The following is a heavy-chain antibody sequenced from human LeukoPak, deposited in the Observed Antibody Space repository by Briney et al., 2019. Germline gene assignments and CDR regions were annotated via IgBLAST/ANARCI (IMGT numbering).Heavy chain of an antibody. CDR1: GFTFSSYE. CDR2: FSSSGSTI. V-gene: IGHV3-48*03. Sequence: GGSLRLSCAASGFTFSSYEMNWVRQAPGKGLEWVSYFSSSGSTIYYADSVKGRFTISRDNAKNSLYLQMNSLRAEDTAVYYCARVGLLMAFDYWGQGTLVTVSS. J-gene: IGHJ4*02. CDR3: ARVGLLMAFDY. D-gene: IGHD2-15*01.